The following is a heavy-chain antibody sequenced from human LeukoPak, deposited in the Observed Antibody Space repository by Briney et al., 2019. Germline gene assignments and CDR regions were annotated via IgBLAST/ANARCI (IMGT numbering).Heavy chain of an antibody. CDR1: GFTFSNYG. Sequence: GGSLRLSCAASGFTFSNYGMSWVRQAPGKGLEWVSAISGSGGSTYYADSVKGRFTISRDNSKNTLFLQMNSLRAEDTAAYYCAKDGEDIVVVPAAFMDVWGKGTTVTISS. CDR2: ISGSGGST. J-gene: IGHJ6*03. V-gene: IGHV3-23*01. D-gene: IGHD2-2*01. CDR3: AKDGEDIVVVPAAFMDV.